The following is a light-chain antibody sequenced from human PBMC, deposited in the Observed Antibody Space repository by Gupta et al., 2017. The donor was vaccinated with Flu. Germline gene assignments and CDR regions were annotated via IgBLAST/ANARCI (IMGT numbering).Light chain of an antibody. CDR1: SSNIGSNL. Sequence: QSVLTQPPSASGTPGQRVTISCSGSSSNIGSNLVNWYQQLPGTAPKLLLYANSQRPSGVPDRFSGSKSGTSASLAISGLQSEDEADYYCAAWDDNLNGGVFGGGTKLTVL. CDR2: ANS. V-gene: IGLV1-44*01. CDR3: AAWDDNLNGGV. J-gene: IGLJ3*02.